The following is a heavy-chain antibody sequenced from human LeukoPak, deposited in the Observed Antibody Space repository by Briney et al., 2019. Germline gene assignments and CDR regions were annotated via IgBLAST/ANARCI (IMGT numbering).Heavy chain of an antibody. J-gene: IGHJ4*02. CDR3: ARGIAAAGRVY. CDR1: GYTFSSYA. Sequence: ASVKVSCTASGYTFSSYAIHWVRQAPGQRLEWMGWINAGNGNTKYSQKFQDRVTITRDTSASTAYMELSSLRSEDTAVYYCARGIAAAGRVYWGQGTLVTVSS. CDR2: INAGNGNT. D-gene: IGHD6-13*01. V-gene: IGHV1-3*01.